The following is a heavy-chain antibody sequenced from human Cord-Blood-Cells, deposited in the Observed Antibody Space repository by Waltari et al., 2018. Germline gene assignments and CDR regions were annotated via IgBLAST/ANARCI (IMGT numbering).Heavy chain of an antibody. CDR1: GYTFTGYY. Sequence: QVQLVQSGAEVKKPGASVKVSCKASGYTFTGYYMHWVRQAPGQGLEWMGWINPNSGGTNYEQKFQGRVTMTRDTSISTAYMELSRLRSDDTAVYYCARVARLKTLDYWGQGTLVTVSS. D-gene: IGHD2-21*02. CDR2: INPNSGGT. V-gene: IGHV1-2*02. CDR3: ARVARLKTLDY. J-gene: IGHJ4*02.